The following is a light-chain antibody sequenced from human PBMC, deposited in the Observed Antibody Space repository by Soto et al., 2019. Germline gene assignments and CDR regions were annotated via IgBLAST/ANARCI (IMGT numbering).Light chain of an antibody. Sequence: IVMTQSPDILAVSPGETVTLSCRASQSLSDNLAWYQHKPGQAPRLLIYGTSSRATGIPDRFSGSGSGTEFSLTISSLQSEDFALYYCQQYNNWPPRITFGQGTRLEI. CDR2: GTS. CDR1: QSLSDN. V-gene: IGKV3D-15*01. CDR3: QQYNNWPPRIT. J-gene: IGKJ5*01.